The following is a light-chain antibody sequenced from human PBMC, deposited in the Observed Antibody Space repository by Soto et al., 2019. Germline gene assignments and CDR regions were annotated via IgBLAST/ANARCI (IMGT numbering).Light chain of an antibody. V-gene: IGKV3-15*01. J-gene: IGKJ5*01. CDR2: GAS. CDR1: QSVRNY. CDR3: QQYNSYSQIT. Sequence: EIVLTQSPATLSLSPGERATLSCRASQSVRNYLAWYQQKPGQAPRLLIYGASTRATGIPARFSGSGSGTEFTLTISSLQPDDFATYYCQQYNSYSQITFGQGTRLEIK.